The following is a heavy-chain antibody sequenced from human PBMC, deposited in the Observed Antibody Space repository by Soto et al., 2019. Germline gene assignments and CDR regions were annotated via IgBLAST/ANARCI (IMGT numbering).Heavy chain of an antibody. J-gene: IGHJ1*01. V-gene: IGHV4-34*01. CDR1: GGSFSGYY. CDR3: VRGRGGVQH. CDR2: LNDSGGT. D-gene: IGHD3-10*01. Sequence: QVQLQQWGAGLLKPSETLSLTCAVYGGSFSGYYWSWIRQPPGKGLEWIGELNDSGGTNYNASLKSRVSISVDTSKNQFSLKLSFVTAADTAVYYCVRGRGGVQHWGQGPLVTVS.